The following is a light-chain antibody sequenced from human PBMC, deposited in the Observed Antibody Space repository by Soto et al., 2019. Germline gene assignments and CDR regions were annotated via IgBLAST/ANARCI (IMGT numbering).Light chain of an antibody. CDR1: QSVDSY. J-gene: IGKJ1*01. V-gene: IGKV3-15*01. CDR3: QQYKNWPKT. Sequence: EIVMTQSPVTLSVSPGERVSLSCRGSQSVDSYLAWHQQKPGQAPRLLIYAGSTRATGIPGRFSGGGSGTEFTLTISSLQSEDFAVYYCQQYKNWPKTFGQGTKVEIK. CDR2: AGS.